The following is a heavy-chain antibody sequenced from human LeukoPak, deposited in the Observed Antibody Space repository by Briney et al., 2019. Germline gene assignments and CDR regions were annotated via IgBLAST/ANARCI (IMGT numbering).Heavy chain of an antibody. CDR1: GGSISSYY. D-gene: IGHD3-22*01. Sequence: SETLSLTCTVSGGSISSYYWSWIRQPPGKGLEWIGYIYYSGSTNYNPSLKSRVTISVDTSKNQFSLKLSSVTAADTAVYYCAIQYDSSGLTFDYWGQGTLVTVSS. J-gene: IGHJ4*02. V-gene: IGHV4-59*01. CDR3: AIQYDSSGLTFDY. CDR2: IYYSGST.